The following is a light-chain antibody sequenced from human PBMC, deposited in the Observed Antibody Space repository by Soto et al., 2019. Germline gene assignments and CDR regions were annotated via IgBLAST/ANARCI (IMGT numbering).Light chain of an antibody. CDR3: QQYYSYPRWT. J-gene: IGKJ1*01. Sequence: AIRMTQSPSSLSASTGDRVTITCRASQGISSYLAWYQQKPGKAPKLLIYAASTLQSGAPSRFSGSGSGTDFTLTISCLKSEDFANYYCQQYYSYPRWTFGQGTKVEIK. CDR2: AAS. CDR1: QGISSY. V-gene: IGKV1-8*01.